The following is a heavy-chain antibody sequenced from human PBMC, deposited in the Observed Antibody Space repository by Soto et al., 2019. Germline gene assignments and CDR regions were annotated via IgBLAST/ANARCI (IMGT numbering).Heavy chain of an antibody. Sequence: QVQLVQSGAEVKKPGASVKVSCKASGDTFTDYYIHWVRQAPGQGLEWMGTVNPSGGHTTYAQHLLGRTTXTXXXSXXTLYMELTSLTSEDTAVYYCARGGHVVVVTAALDYWGQGTLVTVSS. V-gene: IGHV1-46*01. CDR2: VNPSGGHT. J-gene: IGHJ4*02. CDR1: GDTFTDYY. D-gene: IGHD2-21*02. CDR3: ARGGHVVVVTAALDY.